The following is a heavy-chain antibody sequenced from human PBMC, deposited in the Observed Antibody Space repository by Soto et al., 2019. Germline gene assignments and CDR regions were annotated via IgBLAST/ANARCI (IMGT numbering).Heavy chain of an antibody. CDR2: IKSKTDGGTT. CDR1: GFTFSNAW. CDR3: TTEIDSYGTVTPIYYYYGMDV. D-gene: IGHD5-18*01. Sequence: PGGSLRLSCAASGFTFSNAWMSWVRQAPGKGLEWVGRIKSKTDGGTTDYAAPVKGRFTISRDDSKNTLYLQMNSLKTEDTAVYYCTTEIDSYGTVTPIYYYYGMDVWGQGTTVT. J-gene: IGHJ6*02. V-gene: IGHV3-15*01.